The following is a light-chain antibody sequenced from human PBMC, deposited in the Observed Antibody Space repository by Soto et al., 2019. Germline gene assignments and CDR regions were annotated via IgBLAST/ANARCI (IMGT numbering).Light chain of an antibody. V-gene: IGKV3-15*01. CDR2: GAS. CDR1: QSVSSN. J-gene: IGKJ2*01. Sequence: EIVMTQSPATLFVSPGERATLSCRASQSVSSNLAWYQQKTGQAPRLLIYGASTRATGIPARFSGSGSGTEFTLTISSLQSEDFAVYYCQQYNNWPPRTFGQGTKLEIK. CDR3: QQYNNWPPRT.